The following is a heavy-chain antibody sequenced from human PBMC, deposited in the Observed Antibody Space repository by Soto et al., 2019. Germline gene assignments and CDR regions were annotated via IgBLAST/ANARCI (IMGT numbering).Heavy chain of an antibody. V-gene: IGHV4-39*07. J-gene: IGHJ4*02. CDR1: GDSITSNSYF. CDR2: IYYSGTT. D-gene: IGHD3-9*01. CDR3: VSGYYDILSGRDTKYFFDY. Sequence: PSETLSLTCTVSGDSITSNSYFWAWIRQPPGKGLEWIGSIYYSGTTYYNPSLKSRVTISVDTSKNQFSLNLGSVTVADTALYYCVSGYYDILSGRDTKYFFDYWGQGALVTVSS.